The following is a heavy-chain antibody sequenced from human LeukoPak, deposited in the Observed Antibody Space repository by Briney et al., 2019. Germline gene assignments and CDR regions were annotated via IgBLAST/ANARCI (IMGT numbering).Heavy chain of an antibody. J-gene: IGHJ4*02. CDR2: INHSGSL. V-gene: IGHV4-34*01. CDR3: ARVLDYYDSSGNYYRGRFDY. CDR1: GGPFSGYY. Sequence: SETLSLTCAVYGGPFSGYYWNWIRQTPEKGLEWIGEINHSGSLNYNPSLKSRVTVSVDTSKSQFSLKLNSVTAADTAVYYCARVLDYYDSSGNYYRGRFDYWGQGTLVTVSS. D-gene: IGHD3-22*01.